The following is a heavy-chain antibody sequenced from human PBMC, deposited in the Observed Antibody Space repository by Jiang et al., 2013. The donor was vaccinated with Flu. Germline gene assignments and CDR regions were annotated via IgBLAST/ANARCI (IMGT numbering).Heavy chain of an antibody. V-gene: IGHV4-4*07. CDR2: IYTSGST. CDR3: ATGYYYDSSCYHFDY. Sequence: LKPSETLSLTCAVSGGSISSYYWSWIRQPAGKGLEWIGRIYTSGSTNYNPSLKSRVTMSVDTSKNQFSLKLSSVTAADTAVYYCATGYYYDSSCYHFDYWGQGTLVTVSS. J-gene: IGHJ4*02. D-gene: IGHD3-22*01. CDR1: GGSISSYY.